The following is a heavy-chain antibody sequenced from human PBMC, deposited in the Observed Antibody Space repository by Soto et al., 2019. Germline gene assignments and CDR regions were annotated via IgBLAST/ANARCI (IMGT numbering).Heavy chain of an antibody. Sequence: GGSLRLSCAVSGSTFRNDWMHWVRQAPGKGLVWVSHINSDGSSTNYADFVKGRFTIARDNAKNTVYLQMNSLRAEDKAVYSCARDRSYSLDVWGQGTTVTVSS. CDR2: INSDGSST. CDR1: GSTFRNDW. CDR3: ARDRSYSLDV. J-gene: IGHJ6*02. V-gene: IGHV3-74*01.